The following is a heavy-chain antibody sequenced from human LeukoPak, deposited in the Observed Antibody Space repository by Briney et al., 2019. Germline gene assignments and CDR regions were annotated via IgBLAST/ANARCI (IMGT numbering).Heavy chain of an antibody. V-gene: IGHV3-30*04. J-gene: IGHJ4*02. CDR1: GLSFSTYA. CDR2: ISIDGGNH. D-gene: IGHD5-18*01. Sequence: GGSLRLSCAASGLSFSTYAIQCVRQAPGKRVEWVSGISIDGGNHYYADSVKGRCTMSTDNPKSTLYLQMNSLRPDDTAADFCAREAFVDAPMVAIPGSLAYWGQGTLVTVSS. CDR3: AREAFVDAPMVAIPGSLAY.